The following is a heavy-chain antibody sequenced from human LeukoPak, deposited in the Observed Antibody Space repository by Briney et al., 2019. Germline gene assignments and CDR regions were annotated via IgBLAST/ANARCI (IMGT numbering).Heavy chain of an antibody. Sequence: GGSLRLSCAASGFTVSSNYMSWVRQAPGKGLEWVSVIYSGGSTYYADSVKGRFTISRDNAKNSLYLQMNSLRAEDTALYYCVTDLRVRQIYGMDVWGQGTTVTVSS. V-gene: IGHV3-53*05. CDR3: VTDLRVRQIYGMDV. CDR2: IYSGGST. CDR1: GFTVSSNY. D-gene: IGHD4-23*01. J-gene: IGHJ6*02.